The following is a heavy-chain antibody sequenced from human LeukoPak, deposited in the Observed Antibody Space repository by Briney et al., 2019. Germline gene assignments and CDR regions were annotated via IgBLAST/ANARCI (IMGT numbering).Heavy chain of an antibody. Sequence: SETLSLTCTVSGGSISSSSYYWGWVRQPPGKGLEWIANIYYSGSTYYNPSLKSRVTISVDTSKNQFSLKLSSVTAADTAVYYCARVVRYYYDSSGYYEFDLWGRGTLVTVSS. CDR3: ARVVRYYYDSSGYYEFDL. V-gene: IGHV4-39*07. J-gene: IGHJ2*01. CDR2: IYYSGST. CDR1: GGSISSSSYY. D-gene: IGHD3-22*01.